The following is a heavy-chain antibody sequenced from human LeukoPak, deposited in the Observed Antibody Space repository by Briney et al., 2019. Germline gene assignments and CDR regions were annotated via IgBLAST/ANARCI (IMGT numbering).Heavy chain of an antibody. CDR3: ARGDIVATPVDY. CDR2: IIPILGIA. J-gene: IGHJ4*02. D-gene: IGHD5-12*01. V-gene: IGHV1-69*04. CDR1: GGTFSSYA. Sequence: SVKVSCKASGGTFSSYAIIWVRQAPGQGLEWMGRIIPILGIANYAQKFQGRVTITADKSTSTAYMELSSLRSEDTAVYYCARGDIVATPVDYWGQGTLVTVSS.